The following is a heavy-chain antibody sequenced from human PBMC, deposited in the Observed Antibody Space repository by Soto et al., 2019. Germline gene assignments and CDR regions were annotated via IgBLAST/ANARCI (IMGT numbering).Heavy chain of an antibody. V-gene: IGHV3-21*01. CDR1: GFTFSSYS. Sequence: PGGSLRLSCASSGFTFSSYSMNLVRQAPGKGLEWVSSISSSSSYIYYADSVKGRFTISRDNAKNSLYLQMNSLRAEDTAVYYCAREDGDYVIFDYWGQGTLVTVSS. D-gene: IGHD4-17*01. J-gene: IGHJ4*02. CDR2: ISSSSSYI. CDR3: AREDGDYVIFDY.